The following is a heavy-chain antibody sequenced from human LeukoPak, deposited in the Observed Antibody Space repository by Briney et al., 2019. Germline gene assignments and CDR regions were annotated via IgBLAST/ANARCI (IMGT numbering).Heavy chain of an antibody. J-gene: IGHJ4*02. Sequence: PGGTLRLSCAASGFTFSSYGKHWVCHAPATGQEREAVISYDESNKSYADSVKGRFTISRDNSKNTMYLQMNSLRAEDTAVYYCARDPEAGTFQYYYGSGNYWGQGILVTVSS. CDR1: GFTFSSYG. V-gene: IGHV3-30*03. CDR2: ISYDESNK. D-gene: IGHD3-10*01. CDR3: ARDPEAGTFQYYYGSGNY.